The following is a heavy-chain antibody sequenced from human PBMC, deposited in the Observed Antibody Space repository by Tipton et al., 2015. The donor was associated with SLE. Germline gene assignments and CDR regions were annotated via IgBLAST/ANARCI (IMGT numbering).Heavy chain of an antibody. CDR3: AKVVAAAGGSYYYGLDV. V-gene: IGHV4-34*01. CDR1: GGSFSGYY. J-gene: IGHJ6*02. CDR2: INHSGST. Sequence: TLSLTCAVYGGSFSGYYWSWIRQPPGKGLEWIGEINHSGSTNYNPSLKSRVTISVDTSKKQFSLKMSSVTAADTAVYYCAKVVAAAGGSYYYGLDVWGQGTTVTVSS. D-gene: IGHD6-13*01.